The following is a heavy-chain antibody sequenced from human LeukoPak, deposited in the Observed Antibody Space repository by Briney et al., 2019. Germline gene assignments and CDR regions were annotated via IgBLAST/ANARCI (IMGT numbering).Heavy chain of an antibody. CDR3: AREVDMATIY. J-gene: IGHJ4*02. CDR2: IYTSGST. Sequence: SETLSLTCTVSGVSNRSGSYYWSWLRPPAGRGLEWIGRIYTSGSTNYNPSLQSRVTISVHTYKNEFSLKLSSVTAADTAGYYCAREVDMATIYWGQGTLVTFSS. V-gene: IGHV4-61*02. D-gene: IGHD5-24*01. CDR1: GVSNRSGSYY.